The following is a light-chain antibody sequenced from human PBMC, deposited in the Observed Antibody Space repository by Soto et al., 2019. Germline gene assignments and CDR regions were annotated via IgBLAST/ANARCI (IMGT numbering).Light chain of an antibody. J-gene: IGLJ2*01. Sequence: QSVLTQPPSASGTPGQRVTISCSGNSSNIGSNTVTWYQQLPGTAPKLLIYSNNQRPSGVPDRFSGSKSGTSASLAISGLQSADEADYYCAAWDDSLNGPLFGGGTQLTVL. CDR3: AAWDDSLNGPL. CDR1: SSNIGSNT. CDR2: SNN. V-gene: IGLV1-44*01.